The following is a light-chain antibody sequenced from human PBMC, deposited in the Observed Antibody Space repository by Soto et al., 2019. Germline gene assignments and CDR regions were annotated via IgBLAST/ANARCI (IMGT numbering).Light chain of an antibody. J-gene: IGLJ1*01. CDR1: GSNE. V-gene: IGLV1-40*01. CDR2: GNS. CDR3: QSYDSSLDASV. Sequence: QSVLTQPASVSGAPGQGVTISCTGSGSNEVHWYQQQPGRAPKLLIYGNSNRPSGVSDRFSASKSGTSASLTITGLQADDEADYYCQSYDSSLDASVFGTGTKVTVL.